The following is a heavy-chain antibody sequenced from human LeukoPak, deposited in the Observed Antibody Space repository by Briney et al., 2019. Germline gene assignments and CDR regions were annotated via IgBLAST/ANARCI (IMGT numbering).Heavy chain of an antibody. J-gene: IGHJ3*02. CDR1: RFTFSSYG. CDR3: AKYFVAVAGGPYDAFDI. V-gene: IGHV3-30*18. Sequence: GGSLRLTCAASRFTFSSYGMHWVRQAPGKGLGWVAVISYDGSNKYYADSVKGRFTISRDNSKNTLYLQMNSLRAEDTAVYYCAKYFVAVAGGPYDAFDIWGQGTMVTVSS. CDR2: ISYDGSNK. D-gene: IGHD6-19*01.